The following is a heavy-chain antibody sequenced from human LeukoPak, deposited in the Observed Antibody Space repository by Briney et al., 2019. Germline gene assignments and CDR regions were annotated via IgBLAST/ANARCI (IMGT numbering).Heavy chain of an antibody. V-gene: IGHV3-23*01. CDR2: IGSGSVDK. CDR3: AELGITMIGGV. J-gene: IGHJ6*04. Sequence: PGGSLRLSCAASGFSFNIYAMGWVRQAPGKGLEWVSVIGSGSVDKHYADTVRGRFTISRDNAKNSLYLQMNSLRAEDTAVYYCAELGITMIGGVWGKGTTVTISS. CDR1: GFSFNIYA. D-gene: IGHD3-10*02.